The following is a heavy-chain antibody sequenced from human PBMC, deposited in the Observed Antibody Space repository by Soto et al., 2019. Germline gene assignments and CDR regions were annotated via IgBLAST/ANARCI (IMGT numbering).Heavy chain of an antibody. CDR2: IVVGSGNT. CDR1: GFTFTSSA. D-gene: IGHD4-17*01. V-gene: IGHV1-58*02. J-gene: IGHJ6*02. Sequence: GASVKVSCKASGFTFTSSAMQWVRQARGQRLEWIGWIVVGSGNTNYAQKFQERVTITRDMSTSTAYMELSSLRSEDTAVYYCAALWSNYGGNPRGSGDMDVWGQGTTVTVSS. CDR3: AALWSNYGGNPRGSGDMDV.